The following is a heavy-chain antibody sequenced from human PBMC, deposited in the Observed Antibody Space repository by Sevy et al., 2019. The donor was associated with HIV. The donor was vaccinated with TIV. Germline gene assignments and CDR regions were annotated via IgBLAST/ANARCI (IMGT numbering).Heavy chain of an antibody. CDR3: AKDGLKGDYY. CDR1: GFTFSGYA. V-gene: IGHV3-30*04. CDR2: ISYDGSIK. Sequence: GGSLRLSCTASGFTFSGYAMHWVRQAPGKGLQSLAVISYDGSIKYYTDSVKGRFTISRDNTKNTLFLQVNSLRPGDTAVYYCAKDGLKGDYYWGQGTRVTVSS. J-gene: IGHJ4*02. D-gene: IGHD2-21*02.